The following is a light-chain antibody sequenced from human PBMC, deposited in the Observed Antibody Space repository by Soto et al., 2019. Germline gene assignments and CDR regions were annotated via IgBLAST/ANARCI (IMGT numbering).Light chain of an antibody. Sequence: EIVLTQSPGTLSLSPGERATLSCRASQSVSSSYLAWYQQKPGQAPRLLIYGASSRATGIPDRFSGSGSGTDFILTISRLEPADFALYYCQHYGAAPITFGQGTRLEIK. J-gene: IGKJ5*01. V-gene: IGKV3-20*01. CDR3: QHYGAAPIT. CDR2: GAS. CDR1: QSVSSSY.